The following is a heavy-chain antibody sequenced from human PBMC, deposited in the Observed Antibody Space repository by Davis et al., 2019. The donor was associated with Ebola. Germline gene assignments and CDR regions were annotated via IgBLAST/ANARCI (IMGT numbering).Heavy chain of an antibody. Sequence: GESLKISCAASGFSVSSNFMNWVRQAPGKGLEWVSVIYSGGSTYYADSVKGRFTISRDNSKNTLYLQMNSLRAEDTAVYYCARGVARTDFDYWGQGTLVTVSS. CDR2: IYSGGST. V-gene: IGHV3-53*01. CDR1: GFSVSSNF. CDR3: ARGVARTDFDY. J-gene: IGHJ4*02. D-gene: IGHD5-12*01.